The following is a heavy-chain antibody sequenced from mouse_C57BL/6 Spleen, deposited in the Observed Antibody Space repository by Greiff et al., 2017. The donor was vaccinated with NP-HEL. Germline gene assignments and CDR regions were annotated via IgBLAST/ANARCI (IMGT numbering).Heavy chain of an antibody. V-gene: IGHV1-18*01. CDR2: INPNNGGT. CDR1: GYTFTDYN. CDR3: ARGRIYYYGSNYAMDY. J-gene: IGHJ4*01. Sequence: VQLQQSGPELVKPGASVKIPCKASGYTFTDYNMDWVKQSHGKSLEWIGDINPNNGGTIYNQKFKGKATLTVDKSSSTAYMELRSLTSDDTAVYYCARGRIYYYGSNYAMDYWGQGTSVTVSS. D-gene: IGHD1-1*01.